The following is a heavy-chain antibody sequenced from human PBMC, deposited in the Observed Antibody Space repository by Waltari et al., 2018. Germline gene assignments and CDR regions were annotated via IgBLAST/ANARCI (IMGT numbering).Heavy chain of an antibody. CDR3: AKDAFGNTYMDH. V-gene: IGHV3-30*18. CDR1: GFSLSHSG. J-gene: IGHJ4*02. Sequence: QLQLVESGGGVVQPGTSLRLSCAASGFSLSHSGRHWVRQAPGRGLEWVALLWFEGGDEYYADSVRGRFTISRDNSKNILYLHMDSLRVDDTAVYYCAKDAFGNTYMDHWGQGTLVTVSS. CDR2: LWFEGGDE. D-gene: IGHD3-16*01.